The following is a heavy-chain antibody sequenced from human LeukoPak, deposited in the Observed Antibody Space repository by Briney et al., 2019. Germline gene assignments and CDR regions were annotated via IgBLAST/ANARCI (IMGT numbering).Heavy chain of an antibody. J-gene: IGHJ3*02. D-gene: IGHD3-22*01. CDR1: GFTYDDYA. CDR3: AKGHDSSGWSPDAFDI. CDR2: ISWNSGSI. Sequence: SGGSLRLSCAASGFTYDDYAMHWVRQAPGKGLEWVSGISWNSGSIGYADSVKGRFTISRDNAKNSLYLQMNSLRAEDMALYYCAKGHDSSGWSPDAFDIWGQGTMVTVSS. V-gene: IGHV3-9*03.